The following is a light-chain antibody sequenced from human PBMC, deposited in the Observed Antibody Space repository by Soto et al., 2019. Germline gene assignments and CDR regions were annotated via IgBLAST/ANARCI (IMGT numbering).Light chain of an antibody. CDR2: YDS. CDR1: NIGSKS. V-gene: IGLV3-21*01. Sequence: SYELTQPPSVSVAPGKTASVACGGSNIGSKSVHWYQQKSGQAPVLVTYYDSDRPSGIPERFSGSNSGNTATLTISRVEAGDEADYYCQVWDISSGHVVFGGGTKVTVL. J-gene: IGLJ3*02. CDR3: QVWDISSGHVV.